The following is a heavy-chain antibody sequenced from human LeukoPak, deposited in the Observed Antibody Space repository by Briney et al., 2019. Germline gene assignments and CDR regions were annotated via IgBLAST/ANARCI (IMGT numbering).Heavy chain of an antibody. V-gene: IGHV1-69*04. CDR3: ARVFTQAYDTNFDY. CDR2: IIPILGIA. D-gene: IGHD2-8*01. CDR1: GGTFSSYA. Sequence: SVKVSCKASGGTFSSYAISWVRQAPGQGLEWMGRIIPILGIANYAQKFQGRVTITADKSTSTAYMELSSLRSEDMAVYYWARVFTQAYDTNFDYWGQGTLVTVSS. J-gene: IGHJ4*02.